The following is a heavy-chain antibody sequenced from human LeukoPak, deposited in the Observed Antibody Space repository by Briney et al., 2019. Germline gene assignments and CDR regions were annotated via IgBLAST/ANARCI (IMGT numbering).Heavy chain of an antibody. J-gene: IGHJ3*02. CDR3: AKVFPGLTAMVPRGAFDI. CDR2: ISGDGGST. V-gene: IGHV3-43*02. Sequence: PGGSLRLSCAASGFTFDDYAMHWVRPAPGKGLEWVSLISGDGGSTYYADSVKGRFTISRDNSKNSLYLQMNSLRTEDTALYYCAKVFPGLTAMVPRGAFDIWGQGTMVTVSS. CDR1: GFTFDDYA. D-gene: IGHD5-18*01.